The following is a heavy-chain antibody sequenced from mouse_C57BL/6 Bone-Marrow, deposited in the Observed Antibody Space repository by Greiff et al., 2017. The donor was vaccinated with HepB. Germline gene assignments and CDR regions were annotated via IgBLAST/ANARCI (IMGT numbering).Heavy chain of an antibody. D-gene: IGHD1-1*01. CDR2: INYDGSST. V-gene: IGHV5-16*01. CDR1: GFTFSDYY. CDR3: ARDSDYGSSTGFAY. Sequence: EVKLVESEGGLVQPGSSMKLSCTASGFTFSDYYMAWVRQVPEKGLEWVANINYDGSSTYYLDSLKSRFIISRDNAKNILYLQMSSLKSEDTATYYCARDSDYGSSTGFAYWGQGTLVTVSA. J-gene: IGHJ3*01.